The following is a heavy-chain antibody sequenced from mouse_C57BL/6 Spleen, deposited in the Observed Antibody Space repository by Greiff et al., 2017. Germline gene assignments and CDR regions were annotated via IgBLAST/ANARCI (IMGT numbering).Heavy chain of an antibody. CDR1: GYTFTSHW. V-gene: IGHV1-56*01. J-gene: IGHJ3*01. CDR2: IFPGSGST. D-gene: IGHD1-1*01. Sequence: VQLQQSGPELVRPGASVTISCKAPGYTFTSHWMQWVRQRPGQGLEWIGEIFPGSGSTYYNEKFKGKATLTVDTSSSTAYMQLSSLTSEDSAVYFCAREEITTVVATPFAYWGQGTLVTVSA. CDR3: AREEITTVVATPFAY.